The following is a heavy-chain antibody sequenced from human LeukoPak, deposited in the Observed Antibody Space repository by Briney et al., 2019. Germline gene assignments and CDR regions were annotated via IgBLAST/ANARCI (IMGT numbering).Heavy chain of an antibody. V-gene: IGHV4-38-2*02. CDR3: ARVAHMVRGGYYYMDV. D-gene: IGHD3-10*01. CDR1: GYSISSGYF. CDR2: IYHSGST. Sequence: SEALSLTCTVSGYSISSGYFWGWIRQPPGKGLECIGTIYHSGSTYYNPSLKSRVTISVDTSKNQFSLKLNSVTAADTAVYYCARVAHMVRGGYYYMDVWGKGTTVTISS. J-gene: IGHJ6*03.